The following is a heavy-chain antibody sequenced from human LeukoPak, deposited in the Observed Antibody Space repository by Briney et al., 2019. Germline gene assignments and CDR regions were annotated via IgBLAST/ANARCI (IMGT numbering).Heavy chain of an antibody. CDR2: VYYNGNT. Sequence: SETLSLTCTASRDPITGHYWSWIRQPPGKTLEWLGYVYYNGNTYYNPSLASRVTMSVDTSKNQFSRALSFVTDADTGVYYCARGGASSKFLDYWGHGTLVTVSS. CDR1: RDPITGHY. V-gene: IGHV4-59*11. CDR3: ARGGASSKFLDY. D-gene: IGHD6-13*01. J-gene: IGHJ4*01.